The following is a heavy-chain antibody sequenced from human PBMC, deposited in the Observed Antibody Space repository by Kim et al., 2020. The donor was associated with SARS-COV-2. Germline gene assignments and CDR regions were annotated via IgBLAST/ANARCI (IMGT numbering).Heavy chain of an antibody. CDR2: INAGNGNT. V-gene: IGHV1-3*01. CDR1: GYTFTSYA. Sequence: ASVKVSCKASGYTFTSYAMHWVRQAPGQRLEWMGWINAGNGNTKYSQKFQGRVTITRDTSASTAYMELSSLRSEDTAVYYCARGPRINNWFDPWGQGTLVTVSS. D-gene: IGHD1-20*01. CDR3: ARGPRINNWFDP. J-gene: IGHJ5*02.